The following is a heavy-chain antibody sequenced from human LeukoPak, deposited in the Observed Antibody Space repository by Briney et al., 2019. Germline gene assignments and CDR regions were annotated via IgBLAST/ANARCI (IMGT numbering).Heavy chain of an antibody. CDR2: INHSGST. Sequence: SETLSLTCAVYGGSFSGYYWSWIRQPPGKGLEWIGEINHSGSTNYNPSLKSRVTISVDTSKNQLSLKLSSVTAADTAVYYCARLRGYSGYDAIPYYYYGMDVWGKGTTVTVSS. CDR1: GGSFSGYY. D-gene: IGHD5-12*01. J-gene: IGHJ6*04. CDR3: ARLRGYSGYDAIPYYYYGMDV. V-gene: IGHV4-34*01.